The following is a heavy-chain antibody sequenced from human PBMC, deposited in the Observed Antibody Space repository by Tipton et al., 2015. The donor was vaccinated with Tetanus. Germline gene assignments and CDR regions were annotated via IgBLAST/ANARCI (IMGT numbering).Heavy chain of an antibody. CDR3: AKGYCSSTSCYAFWHDAFDI. V-gene: IGHV3-23*01. CDR1: GFTFSSYA. CDR2: ISGSGGST. D-gene: IGHD2-2*01. Sequence: SLRLSCAASGFTFSSYAMSWVRQAPGKGLEWVSAISGSGGSTYYADSVKGRFTISRDNSKNTLYLQMNSLRAEDTAVYYCAKGYCSSTSCYAFWHDAFDIWGQGTMVTVSS. J-gene: IGHJ3*02.